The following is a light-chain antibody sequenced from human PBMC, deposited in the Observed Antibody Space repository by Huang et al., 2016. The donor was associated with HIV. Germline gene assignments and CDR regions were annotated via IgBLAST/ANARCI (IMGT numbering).Light chain of an antibody. Sequence: EVVLTQSPATLSLSPGERATLSCRASQSIGSSLAWFQHRPGQAPRLSIYDASIRVTVIPARFSGSGSGTDFTLTISKLEPEDFAVYYCQQRTDWPPWTFGQGTKVEIK. CDR3: QQRTDWPPWT. J-gene: IGKJ1*01. CDR2: DAS. CDR1: QSIGSS. V-gene: IGKV3-11*01.